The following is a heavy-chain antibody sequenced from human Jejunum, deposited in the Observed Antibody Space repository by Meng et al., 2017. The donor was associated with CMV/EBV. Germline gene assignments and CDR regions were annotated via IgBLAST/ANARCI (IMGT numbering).Heavy chain of an antibody. D-gene: IGHD3-16*01. J-gene: IGHJ5*02. Sequence: QGQVGQFGAGGKEPGAPVKGSCKASEYTFYHHAISWVRQAPGQGLEWIGWISPYNGNTKYAQNLQGRVTLTTDISTSTAYMELRSLRSDDTAVYYCARKLRGGGWFDPWGQGTLVTVSS. V-gene: IGHV1-18*01. CDR1: EYTFYHHA. CDR3: ARKLRGGGWFDP. CDR2: ISPYNGNT.